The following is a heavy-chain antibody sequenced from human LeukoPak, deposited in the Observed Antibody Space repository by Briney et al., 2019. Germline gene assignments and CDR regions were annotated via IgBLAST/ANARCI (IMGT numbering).Heavy chain of an antibody. Sequence: GASVKVSCKASGYTFTDYYMHRVRQAPGQGLEWMGWINPNSGGTNYTQNFQGRVTMTRDTSISTAYMALSRLRSDDTAVYYCARRAGAYSHPYDYWGQGTLVTVSS. V-gene: IGHV1-2*02. CDR1: GYTFTDYY. CDR2: INPNSGGT. J-gene: IGHJ4*02. D-gene: IGHD4/OR15-4a*01. CDR3: ARRAGAYSHPYDY.